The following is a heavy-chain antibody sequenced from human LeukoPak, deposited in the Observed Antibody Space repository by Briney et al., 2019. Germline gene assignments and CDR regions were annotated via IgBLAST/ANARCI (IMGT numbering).Heavy chain of an antibody. CDR3: ASPDAAMESAFDY. CDR2: IISIFGTA. D-gene: IGHD5-18*01. Sequence: SVKVSCKASGGTFSIYAINWVRQGPGQGLEWMGGIISIFGTANYAQRFQGRVTITTDESTSTAYMELSSLRSEDTAVYYCASPDAAMESAFDYWGQGTLLTVSS. CDR1: GGTFSIYA. V-gene: IGHV1-69*05. J-gene: IGHJ4*02.